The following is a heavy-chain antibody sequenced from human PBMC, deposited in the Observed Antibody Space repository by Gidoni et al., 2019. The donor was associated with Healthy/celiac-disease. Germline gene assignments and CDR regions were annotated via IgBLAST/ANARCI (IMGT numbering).Heavy chain of an antibody. V-gene: IGHV3-43*01. CDR2: ISWDGGST. CDR3: AKEMGSSVAGTRYFDY. J-gene: IGHJ4*02. D-gene: IGHD6-19*01. Sequence: EVQLVASGGVVVQPGGSLRLSCAASGFTFDDYTLHWVRQAPGKGLEWVSLISWDGGSTYYADSVKGRFTISRDNSKNSLYLQMNSLRTEDTALYYCAKEMGSSVAGTRYFDYWGQGTLVTVSS. CDR1: GFTFDDYT.